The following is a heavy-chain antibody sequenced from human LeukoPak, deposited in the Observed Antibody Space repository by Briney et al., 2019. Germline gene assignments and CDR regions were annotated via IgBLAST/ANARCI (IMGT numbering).Heavy chain of an antibody. D-gene: IGHD3-16*01. V-gene: IGHV3-9*01. CDR1: GFTFDDYA. Sequence: GRSLRLSCAASGFTFDDYAMHWVRHAPGRGLEWVSGISWNTGSIGYADSVKGRFTISRDNAKNSLYLQINSLRAEDTAVYYCARALSHCLDYWGQGTLVTVSS. CDR3: ARALSHCLDY. J-gene: IGHJ4*02. CDR2: ISWNTGSI.